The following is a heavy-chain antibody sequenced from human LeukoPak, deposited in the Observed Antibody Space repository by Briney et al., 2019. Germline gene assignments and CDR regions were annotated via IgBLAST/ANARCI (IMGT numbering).Heavy chain of an antibody. D-gene: IGHD1-7*01. J-gene: IGHJ4*02. CDR2: ISWNSGGI. V-gene: IGHV3-9*01. Sequence: GGSLRLSCVASGFTFDDYAMHWVRQAPGKGLEWVSGISWNSGGIGYADSVKGRFTISRDNAKNSLYLQMNSLRAEDTALYYCAKDKFEGTGTSCFDYWGQGTLVTVSS. CDR1: GFTFDDYA. CDR3: AKDKFEGTGTSCFDY.